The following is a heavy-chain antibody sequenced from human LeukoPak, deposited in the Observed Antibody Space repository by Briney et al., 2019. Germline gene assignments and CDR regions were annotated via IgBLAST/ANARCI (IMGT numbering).Heavy chain of an antibody. CDR2: INGDGSTT. D-gene: IGHD2-2*01. CDR3: AREMPTDD. CDR1: GFTCSSYW. V-gene: IGHV3-74*01. Sequence: GGYLRLSCSASGFTCSSYWMHWVRQAPGKGLVWVSRINGDGSTTAYADSVKGRFTISRDNAKNTLYLQMNSLRAEDTAVYYCAREMPTDDWGQGTLVTVSS. J-gene: IGHJ4*02.